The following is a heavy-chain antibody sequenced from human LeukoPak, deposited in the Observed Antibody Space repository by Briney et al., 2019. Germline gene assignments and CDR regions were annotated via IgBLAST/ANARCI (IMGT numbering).Heavy chain of an antibody. CDR3: AREEVEEVATLTFNWVRTYNCYYMNV. V-gene: IGHV3-66*02. CDR2: IHNVVST. J-gene: IGHJ6*03. CDR1: GFTVSSNY. D-gene: IGHD5-12*01. Sequence: GGSLRLSCAASGFTVSSNYMNWVCQTPREGLEWVSVIHNVVSTNYADSVKGRFTISQDTSKNTLYLDMNNLRPEETVVYYCAREEVEEVATLTFNWVRTYNCYYMNVWCTGTTVTVSS.